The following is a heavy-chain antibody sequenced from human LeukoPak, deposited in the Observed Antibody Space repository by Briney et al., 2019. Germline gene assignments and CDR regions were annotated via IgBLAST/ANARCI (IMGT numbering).Heavy chain of an antibody. CDR1: RFTFSSYG. CDR3: ARDRVVVPAAISYYFDY. CDR2: IWYDGSNK. V-gene: IGHV3-33*01. D-gene: IGHD2-2*02. J-gene: IGHJ4*02. Sequence: PGGSLRLSCAASRFTFSSYGMHWVRQAPGKGLEWVAVIWYDGSNKYYADSVKGRFTISRDNSKNTLYLQMNSLRAEDTAVYYCARDRVVVPAAISYYFDYWGQGTLVTVSS.